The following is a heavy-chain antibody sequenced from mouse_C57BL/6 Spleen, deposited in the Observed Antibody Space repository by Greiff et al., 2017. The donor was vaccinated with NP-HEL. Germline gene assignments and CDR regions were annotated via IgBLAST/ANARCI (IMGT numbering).Heavy chain of an antibody. CDR3: TRDEIYYGSSPFAY. J-gene: IGHJ3*01. CDR2: ISSGGDYI. CDR1: GFTFSSYA. D-gene: IGHD1-1*01. V-gene: IGHV5-9-1*02. Sequence: EVKLVESGEGLVKPGGSLKLSCAASGFTFSSYAMSWVRQTPEKRLEWVAYISSGGDYIYYADTVKGRFTISRDNARNTLYLQMSSLKSEDTAMYYCTRDEIYYGSSPFAYWGQGTLVTVSA.